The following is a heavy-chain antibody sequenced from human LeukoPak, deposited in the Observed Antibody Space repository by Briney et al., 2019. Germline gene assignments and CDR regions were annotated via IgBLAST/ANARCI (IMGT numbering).Heavy chain of an antibody. CDR1: GYTFTSYY. D-gene: IGHD3-22*01. CDR3: ARDPSGIDQYYYDSSGYYPHTFDY. V-gene: IGHV1-46*01. J-gene: IGHJ4*02. CDR2: INPSGGST. Sequence: ASVKVSCKASGYTFTSYYMHWVRQAPGQGLEWMGIINPSGGSTSYAQKFQGRVTITRDTSTSTVYMELSGLRSEDTAVYYCARDPSGIDQYYYDSSGYYPHTFDYWGQGTLVTVSS.